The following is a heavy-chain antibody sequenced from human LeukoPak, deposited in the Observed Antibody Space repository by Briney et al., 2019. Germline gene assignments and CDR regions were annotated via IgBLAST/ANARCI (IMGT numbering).Heavy chain of an antibody. CDR2: INHSGST. CDR3: ARDDHWFDP. Sequence: SETLSLTCTVSGGSISSSSYYWGWIRQPPGKGLEWIGEINHSGSTNYNPSLKSRVTVSVDTSKNQFSLKLSSVTAADTAVYYCARDDHWFDPWGQGTLVTVSS. CDR1: GGSISSSSYY. V-gene: IGHV4-39*07. J-gene: IGHJ5*02.